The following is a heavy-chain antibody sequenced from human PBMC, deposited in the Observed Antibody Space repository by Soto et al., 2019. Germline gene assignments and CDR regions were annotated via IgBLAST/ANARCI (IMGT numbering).Heavy chain of an antibody. J-gene: IGHJ4*02. CDR3: ARRSSGWYFDY. V-gene: IGHV3-23*01. Sequence: EVQLLESGGALYKLGGSLGLSCAASGFPLGGYALSWVRQAPGRGLEWVSAISGSGGSTYYADSVKGRFTISRDNSKNTLYLQMNSLRAEDTAVYYCARRSSGWYFDYWGQGTLVTVSS. CDR2: ISGSGGST. CDR1: GFPLGGYA. D-gene: IGHD6-19*01.